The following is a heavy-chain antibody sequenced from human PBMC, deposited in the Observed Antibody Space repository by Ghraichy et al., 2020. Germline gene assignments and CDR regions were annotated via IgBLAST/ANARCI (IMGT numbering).Heavy chain of an antibody. J-gene: IGHJ6*02. CDR2: IYPGDSDT. V-gene: IGHV5-51*01. Sequence: GGSLRLSCKGSGYSFTSYWIGWVRQMPGKGLEWMGIIYPGDSDTRYSPSFQGQVTISADKSISTAYLQWSSLKASDTAMYYCARQYTNCSSTSCYTEGPKKYYYYGMDVWGQGTTVTVSS. CDR1: GYSFTSYW. CDR3: ARQYTNCSSTSCYTEGPKKYYYYGMDV. D-gene: IGHD2-2*02.